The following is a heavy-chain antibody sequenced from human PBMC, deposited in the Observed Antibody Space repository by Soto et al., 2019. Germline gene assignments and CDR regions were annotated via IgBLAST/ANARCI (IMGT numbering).Heavy chain of an antibody. CDR1: GFTFGNCW. CDR3: ARGLYREYGHDS. CDR2: INSDGST. D-gene: IGHD3-10*01. Sequence: GGSLRLAGAASGFTFGNCWMHWVRQAPGKGLVWVSRINSDGSTSYADSVKGRLTISRDNAKNTVYLQMNSLRAEDTAVYYCARGLYREYGHDSWGQGALVTVSS. V-gene: IGHV3-74*01. J-gene: IGHJ5*01.